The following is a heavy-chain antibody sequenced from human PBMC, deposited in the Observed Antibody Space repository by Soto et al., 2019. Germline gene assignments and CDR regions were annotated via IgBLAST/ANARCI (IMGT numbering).Heavy chain of an antibody. Sequence: GGSLRLSCAASGFTCSSYWMHWVRQAPGKGLVWVSRINSDGSSTSYADSVKGRFTISRDNAKNTLYPQMNSLRAEDTAVYYCARVPFRRYYFDYWGQGTLVTV. CDR2: INSDGSST. CDR1: GFTCSSYW. V-gene: IGHV3-74*01. CDR3: ARVPFRRYYFDY. J-gene: IGHJ4*02.